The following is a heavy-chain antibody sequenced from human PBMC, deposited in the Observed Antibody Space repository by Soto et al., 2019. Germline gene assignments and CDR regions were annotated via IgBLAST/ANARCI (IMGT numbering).Heavy chain of an antibody. CDR1: GFTFSGYA. CDR3: AIRGYYSETYFDY. D-gene: IGHD3-10*01. CDR2: ITKSGGAT. Sequence: PGGSLRLSCAASGFTFSGYAMSWARQAPGKGLEWVSSITKSGGATYYADSVKGRFTISRDNSKNTLYLQLNSLRADDTAVYYCAIRGYYSETYFDYWGQGTLVTVSS. J-gene: IGHJ4*02. V-gene: IGHV3-23*01.